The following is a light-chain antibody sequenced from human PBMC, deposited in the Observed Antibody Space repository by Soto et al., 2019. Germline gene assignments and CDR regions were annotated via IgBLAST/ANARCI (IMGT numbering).Light chain of an antibody. Sequence: VVLTQSPATLSLSPGERATLSCRADQSVSANSLAWYQQKPGQAPRLLIYSASSRATGIPDRFSGSGSGTDFPLTISRLEPEDFAVFYCHQYGSSPFTFGPGTKVDIK. CDR2: SAS. CDR3: HQYGSSPFT. CDR1: QSVSANS. J-gene: IGKJ3*01. V-gene: IGKV3-20*01.